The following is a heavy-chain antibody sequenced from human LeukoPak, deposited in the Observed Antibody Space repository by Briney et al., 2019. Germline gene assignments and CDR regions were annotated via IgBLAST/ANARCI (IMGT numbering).Heavy chain of an antibody. CDR1: GFTFSSYG. Sequence: PGGSLRLSCAASGFTFSSYGMHWVRQAPGKGLEWVAVISYDGSNKYYADSVKGRFTISRDNSKNTLYLQMNSLRAEDTAVYYCAKDQIAAAGTVYYYYGMDVWGQGTTVTVSS. J-gene: IGHJ6*02. CDR2: ISYDGSNK. CDR3: AKDQIAAAGTVYYYYGMDV. V-gene: IGHV3-30*18. D-gene: IGHD6-13*01.